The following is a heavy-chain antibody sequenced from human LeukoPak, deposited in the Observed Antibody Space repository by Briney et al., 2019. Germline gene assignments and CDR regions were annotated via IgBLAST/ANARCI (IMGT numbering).Heavy chain of an antibody. CDR2: ISNNGGST. J-gene: IGHJ4*02. CDR1: GFTFSSYA. Sequence: GGSLRLSCAASGFTFSSYAMHWVRQAPGKGLEYVSAISNNGGSTFYANSVKGRFTISRDNSKNTLYLQMNSLRAEDTAVYYCARRSGIAVAGAFDYWGQGTLVTVSS. V-gene: IGHV3-64*01. CDR3: ARRSGIAVAGAFDY. D-gene: IGHD6-19*01.